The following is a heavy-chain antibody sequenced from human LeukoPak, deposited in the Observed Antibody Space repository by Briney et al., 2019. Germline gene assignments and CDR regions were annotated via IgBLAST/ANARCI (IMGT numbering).Heavy chain of an antibody. CDR3: AKNRGYSTASLYMDV. J-gene: IGHJ6*03. V-gene: IGHV3-23*01. CDR2: VSGDGGNT. D-gene: IGHD6-13*01. CDR1: GFSFVGYA. Sequence: GSLRLSCAASGFSFVGYAMTWVRQAPGKGLEWVSTVSGDGGNTNYAGSVKGRFTISRDSSKNTLTLQMNSLRAEDTAVYYCAKNRGYSTASLYMDVWGKGTTVTVSS.